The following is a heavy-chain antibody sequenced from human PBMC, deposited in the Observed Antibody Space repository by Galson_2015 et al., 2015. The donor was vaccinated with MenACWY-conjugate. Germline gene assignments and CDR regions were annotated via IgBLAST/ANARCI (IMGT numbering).Heavy chain of an antibody. Sequence: SLRLSCAASGFTFSSYSMNWVRQAPGKGLEWVSYISSSSSTIYYADSVKGRFTISRDNAKNSLYLQMNSLRAEDTAVYYCARTWMDPGYYYYYYGMDVWGQGTTVTVSS. D-gene: IGHD1-14*01. J-gene: IGHJ6*02. CDR2: ISSSSSTI. CDR1: GFTFSSYS. CDR3: ARTWMDPGYYYYYYGMDV. V-gene: IGHV3-48*04.